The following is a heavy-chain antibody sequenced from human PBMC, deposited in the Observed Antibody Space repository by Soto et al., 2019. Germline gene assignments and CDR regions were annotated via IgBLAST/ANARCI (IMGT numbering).Heavy chain of an antibody. D-gene: IGHD4-17*01. J-gene: IGHJ4*02. V-gene: IGHV3-9*01. CDR3: AKGASTTVFFVNDY. CDR2: ISWNSGNL. Sequence: EVQLVESGGALVPPGRFLRLSCAASGFTFDDYALHWVRQGPGKGLEWVASISWNSGNLGYAGSVKGRFTISRDNAKNSLYLQINILRREGTALYYCAKGASTTVFFVNDYWGQGTLVTVSS. CDR1: GFTFDDYA.